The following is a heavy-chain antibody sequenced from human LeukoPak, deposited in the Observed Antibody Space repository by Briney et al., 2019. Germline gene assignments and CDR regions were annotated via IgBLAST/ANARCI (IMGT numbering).Heavy chain of an antibody. J-gene: IGHJ5*02. CDR1: GYTFTDNY. CDR3: ARDRPGYSSWFDP. D-gene: IGHD6-19*01. Sequence: ASVKVSCKTSGYTFTDNYIHWVRQAPGQGLEWMGWINPKSGGTNYAQKFQGRVTLTCDTSITTAYMELSSLRSDDTAVYYCARDRPGYSSWFDPWGQGTLVTVSS. V-gene: IGHV1-2*02. CDR2: INPKSGGT.